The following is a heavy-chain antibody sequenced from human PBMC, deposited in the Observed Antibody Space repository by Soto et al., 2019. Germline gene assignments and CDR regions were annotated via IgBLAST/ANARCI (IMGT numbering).Heavy chain of an antibody. D-gene: IGHD4-4*01. CDR1: GFSLSTSGMC. CDR2: IDWDDDK. Sequence: PTLVNPTQTLTLTCTFSGFSLSTSGMCVSWIRQPPGKALEWLALIDWDDDKYYSTSLKTRLTISKDTSKNQVVLTMTNMDPVDTATYYCARIPRYSNYYYYGMDVWGQGTTVTVSS. V-gene: IGHV2-70*01. J-gene: IGHJ6*02. CDR3: ARIPRYSNYYYYGMDV.